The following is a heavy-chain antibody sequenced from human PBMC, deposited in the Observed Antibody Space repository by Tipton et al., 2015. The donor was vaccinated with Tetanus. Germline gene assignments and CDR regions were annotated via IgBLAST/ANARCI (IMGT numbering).Heavy chain of an antibody. CDR3: ARVEDIVVVPASPLGTYYYYGMDV. D-gene: IGHD2-2*01. CDR2: IIPIFGTA. J-gene: IGHJ6*02. CDR1: GGTFSSYA. V-gene: IGHV1-69*06. Sequence: QSGAEVKKPGSSVKVSCKASGGTFSSYAISWVRQAPGQGLEWMGGIIPIFGTANYAQKFQGRVTITADKSTSTAYMELSSLRSEDTAVYYCARVEDIVVVPASPLGTYYYYGMDVWGQGTTVTVSS.